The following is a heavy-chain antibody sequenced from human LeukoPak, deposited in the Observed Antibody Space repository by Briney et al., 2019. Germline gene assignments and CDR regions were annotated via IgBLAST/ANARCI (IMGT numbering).Heavy chain of an antibody. J-gene: IGHJ4*02. V-gene: IGHV3-23*01. CDR3: AKRSGYTTGWFFDF. D-gene: IGHD6-19*01. Sequence: YAESVKGRFTISRDNSKNTLFLQMNSLRAEDRAVFYCAKRSGYTTGWFFDFWGQGTLVTVSS.